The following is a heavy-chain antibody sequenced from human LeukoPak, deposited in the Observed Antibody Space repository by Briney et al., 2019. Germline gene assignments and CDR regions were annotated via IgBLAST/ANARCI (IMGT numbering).Heavy chain of an antibody. D-gene: IGHD3-10*01. CDR1: GFTFSSYA. V-gene: IGHV3-23*01. CDR2: ISGSGGST. Sequence: PGGSLRLSCAASGFTFSSYAMSWVRQAPGKGLEWVSAISGSGGSTYYADSVKGRFTISRDNSKDTLYLQMNSLRAEDTAVYYCANHRIVTMVRGVIRCDFDYWGQGTLVTVSS. CDR3: ANHRIVTMVRGVIRCDFDY. J-gene: IGHJ4*02.